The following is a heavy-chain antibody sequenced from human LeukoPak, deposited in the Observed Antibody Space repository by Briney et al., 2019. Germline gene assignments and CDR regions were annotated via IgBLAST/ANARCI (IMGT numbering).Heavy chain of an antibody. D-gene: IGHD6-19*01. CDR3: AKGTGTGYSSGWYDY. V-gene: IGHV3-23*01. Sequence: GGSLRLSCAASGFTFSSYAMSWVRQAPGKGLECVSAISGSGGSTYYADSVKGRFTISRDNSKNTLYLQMNSLRAEDTAVYYCAKGTGTGYSSGWYDYWGQGTLVTVSS. J-gene: IGHJ4*02. CDR1: GFTFSSYA. CDR2: ISGSGGST.